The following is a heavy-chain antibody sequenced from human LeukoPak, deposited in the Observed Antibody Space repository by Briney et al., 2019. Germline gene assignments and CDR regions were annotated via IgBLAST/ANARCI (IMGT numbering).Heavy chain of an antibody. CDR2: INHSENT. J-gene: IGHJ6*02. Sequence: SETLSLTCAVYGGSFGGYYWSWIRQPPGKGLEWIGEINHSENTNYNPSLKSRVTISVDTSKNQFSLKLSSVTAADTAVYYCAREGGLMVRGVLRYGMDVWGQGTTVTVSS. D-gene: IGHD3-10*01. CDR1: GGSFGGYY. CDR3: AREGGLMVRGVLRYGMDV. V-gene: IGHV4-34*01.